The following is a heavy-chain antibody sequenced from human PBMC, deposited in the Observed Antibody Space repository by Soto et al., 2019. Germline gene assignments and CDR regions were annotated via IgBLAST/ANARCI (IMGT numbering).Heavy chain of an antibody. CDR2: IYSGGAT. Sequence: PGGSLRLSCAASGFTFSSHYMNWVRQAPGKGLEWVAVIYSGGATYYADSVKGRFTISRDNSKNTLYLQMDSLRAEDTAVYYCAKATSATCTGSICYSFDYWGQGTLVTVSS. CDR3: AKATSATCTGSICYSFDY. D-gene: IGHD2-21*01. V-gene: IGHV3-53*01. CDR1: GFTFSSHY. J-gene: IGHJ4*02.